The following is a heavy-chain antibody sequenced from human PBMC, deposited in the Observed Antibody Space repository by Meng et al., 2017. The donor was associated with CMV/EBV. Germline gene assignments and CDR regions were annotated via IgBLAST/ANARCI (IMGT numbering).Heavy chain of an antibody. V-gene: IGHV3-9*01. D-gene: IGHD2-15*01. CDR2: ISWNSGSI. Sequence: SLKISCAASGFTFSSYGMHWVRQAPGKGLEWVSGISWNSGSIGYADSVKGRFTISRDNAKNSLYLQMNSLRAEDTALYYCAKDVSREFRWWFPFYYYGMDVWGQGTTVTVSS. CDR1: GFTFSSYG. J-gene: IGHJ6*02. CDR3: AKDVSREFRWWFPFYYYGMDV.